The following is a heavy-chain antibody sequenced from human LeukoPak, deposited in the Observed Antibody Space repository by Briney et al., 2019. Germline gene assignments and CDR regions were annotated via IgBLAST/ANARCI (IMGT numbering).Heavy chain of an antibody. D-gene: IGHD2-2*01. CDR2: INHSGST. V-gene: IGHV4-34*01. J-gene: IGHJ4*02. CDR1: GESFSGYY. CDR3: ASSSDIVVVPAAKTFDY. Sequence: SETLSLTCAVYGESFSGYYWSWIRQPPGKGLEWIGEINHSGSTNYSPSLKSRVTISVDTSKNQFSLKLSSVTAADTAVYYCASSSDIVVVPAAKTFDYWGQGTLVTVSS.